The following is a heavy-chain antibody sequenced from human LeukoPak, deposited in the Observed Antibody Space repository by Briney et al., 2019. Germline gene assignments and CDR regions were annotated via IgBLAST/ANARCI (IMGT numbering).Heavy chain of an antibody. J-gene: IGHJ4*02. CDR3: AKDTCSTTSCSFDY. D-gene: IGHD2-2*01. CDR1: GVTLSNYA. Sequence: PGGSLRLSCVASGVTLSNYAMSWARQAPGKGLEWVSAISGGGGGTYYADSVKGRFTISRDNSKNTLYLQMNSLRAEDTAVYYCAKDTCSTTSCSFDYWGQGTLVTVSS. CDR2: ISGGGGGT. V-gene: IGHV3-23*01.